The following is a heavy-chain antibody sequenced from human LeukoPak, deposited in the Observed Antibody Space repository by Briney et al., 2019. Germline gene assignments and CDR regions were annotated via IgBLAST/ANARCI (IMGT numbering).Heavy chain of an antibody. D-gene: IGHD3-22*01. J-gene: IGHJ4*02. V-gene: IGHV4-59*08. Sequence: SETLSLTCTVSGGSISSHYWSWIRQPPGKGLEWIGYIYYSGSTNYNPSLKSRVTISVDTSKNQFSLKLSSVTAADTAVYYCARHGLDYYDSSGYPLFDYWGQGTLVTVSS. CDR2: IYYSGST. CDR1: GGSISSHY. CDR3: ARHGLDYYDSSGYPLFDY.